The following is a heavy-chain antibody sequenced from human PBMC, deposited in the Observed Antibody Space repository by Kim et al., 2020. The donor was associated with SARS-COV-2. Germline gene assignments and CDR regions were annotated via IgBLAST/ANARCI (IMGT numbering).Heavy chain of an antibody. CDR2: IWYDGSNK. CDR1: GFTFSNFG. Sequence: GGSLRLSCAASGFTFSNFGMHWVRQPPGKGLEWVAFIWYDGSNKFYADSVMDRFTISRDNSKNPLYLQMNSLRAEDTAVYYCARYGGNAYHDYWSQGTLVTVSS. V-gene: IGHV3-33*01. D-gene: IGHD1-1*01. CDR3: ARYGGNAYHDY. J-gene: IGHJ4*02.